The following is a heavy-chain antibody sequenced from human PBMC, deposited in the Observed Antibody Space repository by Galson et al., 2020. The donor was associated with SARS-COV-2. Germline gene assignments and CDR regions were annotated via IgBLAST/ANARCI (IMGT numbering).Heavy chain of an antibody. V-gene: IGHV1-69*06. J-gene: IGHJ6*02. D-gene: IGHD3-22*01. CDR3: ARGYSSADGMDV. CDR2: IVPISGTT. CDR1: LCTLSRNA. Sequence: SSDTVPCQASLCTLSRNAHNRVRQAPAPGLEWLGAIVPISGTTDYPPQFQGKLTITANKSTNTVYMELSRLRSDDTAVYYCARGYSSADGMDVWGQGTTVMVSS.